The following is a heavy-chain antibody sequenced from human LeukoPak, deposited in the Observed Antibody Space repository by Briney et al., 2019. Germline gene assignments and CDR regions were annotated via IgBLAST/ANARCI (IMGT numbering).Heavy chain of an antibody. CDR2: ISGSDRTI. Sequence: GSLRLSCAASGFTFSDYYMSWIRQAPGKGLEWVPYISGSDRTIFYADSVKGRFTISRDNAKKSLYLEMNGRRAEDTAVYYCARDLPYYDSSGPDAFDIWGQGTMVTVSS. CDR1: GFTFSDYY. J-gene: IGHJ3*02. CDR3: ARDLPYYDSSGPDAFDI. D-gene: IGHD3-22*01. V-gene: IGHV3-11*01.